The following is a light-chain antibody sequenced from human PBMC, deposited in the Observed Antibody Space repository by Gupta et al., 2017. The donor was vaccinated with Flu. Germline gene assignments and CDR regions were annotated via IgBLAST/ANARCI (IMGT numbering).Light chain of an antibody. J-gene: IGKJ1*01. Sequence: EIVLTQSPGTLSLSPGERATLSCRASQSVSSSYLAWYQQKPGQAPRLLIYGASSRATDSPDRFSGSGSGXDFTLTXSRRETEDFAVYYWQHDCSSRTFGXGTKVEIK. CDR2: GAS. CDR1: QSVSSSY. V-gene: IGKV3-20*01. CDR3: QHDCSSRT.